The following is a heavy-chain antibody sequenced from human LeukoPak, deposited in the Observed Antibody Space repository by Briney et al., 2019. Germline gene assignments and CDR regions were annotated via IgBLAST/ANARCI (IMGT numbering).Heavy chain of an antibody. CDR3: ARDGPGFGYFDH. V-gene: IGHV1-18*01. Sequence: ASVKVSCKTSGYVFTDYHINWLRQAPGQGLEWTGWISTFNGNIKFLQKFQGRVTLTTDTSTTTGYMELSSLTSDDTAVYYCARDGPGFGYFDHWGQGTLVTVSS. CDR1: GYVFTDYH. D-gene: IGHD3-16*01. J-gene: IGHJ4*02. CDR2: ISTFNGNI.